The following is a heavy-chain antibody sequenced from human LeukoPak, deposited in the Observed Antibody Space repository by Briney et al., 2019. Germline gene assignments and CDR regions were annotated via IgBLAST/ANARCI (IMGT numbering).Heavy chain of an antibody. CDR1: GFTFSSYW. V-gene: IGHV3-7*01. CDR3: ARAQYLGNYYYGMDV. CDR2: IKQDGSEK. D-gene: IGHD2/OR15-2a*01. J-gene: IGHJ6*02. Sequence: GGSLRPSCAASGFTFSSYWMSWVRQAPGKGLEWVANIKQDGSEKYYVDSVKGRFTISRDNAKNSLYLQMNSLRAEDTAVYYCARAQYLGNYYYGMDVWGQGTTVTVSS.